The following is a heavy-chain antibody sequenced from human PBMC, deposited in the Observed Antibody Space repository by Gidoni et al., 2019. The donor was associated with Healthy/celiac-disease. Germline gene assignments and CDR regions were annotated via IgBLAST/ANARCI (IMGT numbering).Heavy chain of an antibody. CDR2: ISYDGSNK. J-gene: IGHJ6*03. CDR3: ARGNYYYMDV. Sequence: VQLVESGGGVVQPGRSLRLSCAASGFTFSSYAMHWVRQAPGKGLEWVAVISYDGSNKYYADSVKGRFTISRDNSKNTLYLQMNSLRAEDTAVYYCARGNYYYMDVWGKGTTVTVSS. V-gene: IGHV3-30*01. CDR1: GFTFSSYA.